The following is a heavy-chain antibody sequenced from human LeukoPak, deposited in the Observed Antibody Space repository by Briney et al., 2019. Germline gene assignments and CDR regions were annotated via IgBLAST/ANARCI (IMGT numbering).Heavy chain of an antibody. J-gene: IGHJ1*01. CDR3: ARSYYDSSGYYQYLFQH. CDR1: GFSLSTSGMC. V-gene: IGHV2-70*11. D-gene: IGHD3-22*01. Sequence: ESGPALVKPTQTLTLTCTFSGFSLSTSGMCVSWIRQPPGKALEWLARIDWDDDKYYSTFLKTRLTISKDTSKNQVVLTMTNMDPVDTATYYCARSYYDSSGYYQYLFQHWGQGTLVTVSS. CDR2: IDWDDDK.